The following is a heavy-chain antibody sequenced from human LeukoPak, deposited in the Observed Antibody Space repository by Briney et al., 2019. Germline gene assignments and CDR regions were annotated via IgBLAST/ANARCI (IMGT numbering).Heavy chain of an antibody. Sequence: SETLSLTCTASGGSISSGDYYWGWIRQHPGKGLGWIGYIFYTGSTYYNPSLKSRVTISVDTSTNQFSLKLNSVTVADTAVYYCAKEGGSRNYFDAFDIWGQGTMVTVSS. CDR3: AKEGGSRNYFDAFDI. CDR2: IFYTGST. CDR1: GGSISSGDYY. D-gene: IGHD6-13*01. J-gene: IGHJ3*02. V-gene: IGHV4-31*03.